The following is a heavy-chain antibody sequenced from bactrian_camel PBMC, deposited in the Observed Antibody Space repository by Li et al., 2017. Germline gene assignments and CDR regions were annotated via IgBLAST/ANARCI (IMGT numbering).Heavy chain of an antibody. Sequence: HVQLVESGGGSVQAGGSLRLSCVAPGYTHGTNCIGWLRQAAGEEREGIAGVDSGGSISCADSVKGRFTVSRDHAKATLDLEMNTLKPEDTAMYYCAADRPELCVVVVGTGGYWGQGTQVTVS. D-gene: IGHD6*01. V-gene: IGHV3S55*01. J-gene: IGHJ6*01. CDR1: GYTHGTNC. CDR2: VDSGGSI. CDR3: AADRPELCVVVVGTGGY.